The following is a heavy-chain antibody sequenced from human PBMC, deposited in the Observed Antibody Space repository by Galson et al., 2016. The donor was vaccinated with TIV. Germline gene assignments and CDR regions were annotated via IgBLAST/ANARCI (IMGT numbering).Heavy chain of an antibody. J-gene: IGHJ4*02. V-gene: IGHV1-18*04. CDR3: ARDSGTYDY. Sequence: KVSCKASGYTFINYGITWVRQAPGQGLEWMGWISGYDGHANYAQMFQGRVTMTSDKSTNTVYMELRSLRSDDTAVYYCARDSGTYDYRGQGSLVTVSS. CDR2: ISGYDGHA. CDR1: GYTFINYG. D-gene: IGHD1-26*01.